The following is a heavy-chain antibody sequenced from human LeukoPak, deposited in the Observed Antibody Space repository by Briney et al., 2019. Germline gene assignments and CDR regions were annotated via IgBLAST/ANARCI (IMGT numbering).Heavy chain of an antibody. Sequence: GLSLRLSCASSVYTFSSYNINWARQPPAKALEYVSSISSSSSYIYYADSVKGLFTISSDNAENSLYLQMNSLRAEDTAVYYCARDARYGSGGSGYWGQGTLVTVSS. CDR3: ARDARYGSGGSGY. V-gene: IGHV3-21*01. CDR2: ISSSSSYI. J-gene: IGHJ4*02. CDR1: VYTFSSYN. D-gene: IGHD3-10*01.